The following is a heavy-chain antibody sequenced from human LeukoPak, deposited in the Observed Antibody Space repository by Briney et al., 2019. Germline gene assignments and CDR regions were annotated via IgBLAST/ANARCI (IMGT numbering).Heavy chain of an antibody. V-gene: IGHV3-72*01. CDR3: GRIAIYANNGMDV. CDR2: SRNKASSYTT. D-gene: IGHD2/OR15-2a*01. J-gene: IGHJ6*02. CDR1: GFKFSDHY. Sequence: GGSQRLSCAASGFKFSDHYIDWVRQAPGKGLEWVGRSRNKASSYTTEYAASAEGRFTISRDVSESSLYLQMNSLRTEDTAVYYCGRIAIYANNGMDVWGQGTTVTVSS.